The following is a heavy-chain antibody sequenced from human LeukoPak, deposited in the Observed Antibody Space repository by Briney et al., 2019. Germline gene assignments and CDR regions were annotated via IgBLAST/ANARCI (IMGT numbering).Heavy chain of an antibody. V-gene: IGHV1-18*01. CDR1: GYTFTSYG. J-gene: IGHJ3*02. Sequence: ASVKISCKASGYTFTSYGISWVRQAPGQGLEWMGWISAYNGNTNYAQKLQGRVTMTTDTSTSTAYMELRSLRSDDTAVYYCARDPWELHAFDIWGQGTMVTVSS. D-gene: IGHD1-26*01. CDR2: ISAYNGNT. CDR3: ARDPWELHAFDI.